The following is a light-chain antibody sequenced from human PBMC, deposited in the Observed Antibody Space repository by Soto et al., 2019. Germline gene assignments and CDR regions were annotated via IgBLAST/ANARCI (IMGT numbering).Light chain of an antibody. CDR2: DTT. J-gene: IGLJ1*01. Sequence: QSVLTQPPSVSAAPGQMVTITCFGSSSNIGKNYVSWYQQFPGRAPKLLIYDTTQRPSGIPDRVSGSKSGTSATLGITGLQTGDEADYYCATWDSSLSALAFGTGTQLTVL. CDR3: ATWDSSLSALA. V-gene: IGLV1-51*01. CDR1: SSNIGKNY.